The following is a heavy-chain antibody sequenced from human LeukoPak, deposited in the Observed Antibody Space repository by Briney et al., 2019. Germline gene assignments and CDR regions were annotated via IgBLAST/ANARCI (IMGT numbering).Heavy chain of an antibody. J-gene: IGHJ4*02. V-gene: IGHV3-7*03. CDR1: GFTFSSYW. D-gene: IGHD6-13*01. CDR2: INHNGNVN. Sequence: GGSLRLSCAASGFTFSSYWMSWARQAPGKGLEWVASINHNGNVNYYVDSVKGRFTISRDNAKNSLYLQMSNLRAEDTAVYYCAKVHSSSWSLVFDYWGQGTLVTVSS. CDR3: AKVHSSSWSLVFDY.